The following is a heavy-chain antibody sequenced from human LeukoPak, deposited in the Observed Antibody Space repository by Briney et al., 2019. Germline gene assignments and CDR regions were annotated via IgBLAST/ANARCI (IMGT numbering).Heavy chain of an antibody. D-gene: IGHD2-15*01. J-gene: IGHJ2*01. V-gene: IGHV4-34*01. Sequence: GSLRLSCAASGFTFSNYWITWIRQPPGKGLEWIGEINHSGSTNYNPSLKSRVTISVDTSKNQFSLKLSSVTAADTAVYYCARGGRRAYWYFDLWGRGTLVTVSS. CDR2: INHSGST. CDR3: ARGGRRAYWYFDL. CDR1: GFTFSNYW.